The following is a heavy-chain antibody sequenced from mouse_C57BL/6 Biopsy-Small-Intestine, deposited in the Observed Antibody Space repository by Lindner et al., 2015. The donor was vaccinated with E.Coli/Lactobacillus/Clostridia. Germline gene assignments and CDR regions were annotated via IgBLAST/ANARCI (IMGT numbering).Heavy chain of an antibody. V-gene: IGHV1-66*01. CDR1: GYTFTSYD. CDR2: MNPNSGDT. D-gene: IGHD1-1*02. J-gene: IGHJ4*01. Sequence: SVKVSCKASGYTFTSYDIHWVRQAAGQGPEWMGWMNPNSGDTGYAQKFQGRVTMTRNTSTSTAYMELSSLRSEDTAVYYCARGEGYCGSADCYDWFDPWGQGAQVTVSS. CDR3: ARGEGYCGSADCYDWFDP.